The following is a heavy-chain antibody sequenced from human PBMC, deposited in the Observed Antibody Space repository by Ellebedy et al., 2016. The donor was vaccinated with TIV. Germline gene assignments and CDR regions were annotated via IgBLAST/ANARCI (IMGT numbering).Heavy chain of an antibody. CDR3: AKVRSYCGSTTCLTPHGLDV. J-gene: IGHJ6*02. CDR1: GFTFSGYW. D-gene: IGHD2-2*01. V-gene: IGHV3-74*01. Sequence: LSLTCAASGFTFSGYWMHWVRQAPGKGLVLVSRIYGDGSSTSYADSVKGRFTISRDNSKNTLYLQMNSLRAEDTAVYYCAKVRSYCGSTTCLTPHGLDVWGQGTTVTVSS. CDR2: IYGDGSST.